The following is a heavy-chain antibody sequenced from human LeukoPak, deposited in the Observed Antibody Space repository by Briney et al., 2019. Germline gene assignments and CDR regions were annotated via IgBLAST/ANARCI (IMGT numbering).Heavy chain of an antibody. CDR3: ARLAASGYHFDY. D-gene: IGHD3-22*01. V-gene: IGHV4-31*03. CDR2: IYYSEST. CDR1: GDSISGAYY. Sequence: SETLSLTCTVSGDSISGAYYWNWIRQYPGKGLDWIGYIYYSESTYYNPSFKSRVTISVDTSKNQFSLNLSSVTAADTAVYYCARLAASGYHFDYWGQGTLVTVSS. J-gene: IGHJ4*02.